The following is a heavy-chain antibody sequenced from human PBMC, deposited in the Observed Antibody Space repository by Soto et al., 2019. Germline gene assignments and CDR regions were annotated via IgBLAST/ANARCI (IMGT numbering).Heavy chain of an antibody. D-gene: IGHD3-22*01. J-gene: IGHJ3*02. CDR3: ARDGPYYDSSGYDAFDI. CDR1: GGSVSSGSYY. CDR2: IYYSGST. V-gene: IGHV4-61*01. Sequence: SETLSVTCTVSGGSVSSGSYYWSWIRQPPGKGLEWIGYIYYSGSTNYNPSLKSRVTISVDTSKNQFSLKLSSVTAADTAVYYCARDGPYYDSSGYDAFDIWGQGTMVTVSS.